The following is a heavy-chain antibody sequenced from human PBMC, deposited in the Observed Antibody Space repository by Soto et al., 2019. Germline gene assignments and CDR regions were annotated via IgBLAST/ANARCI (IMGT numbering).Heavy chain of an antibody. D-gene: IGHD3-22*01. CDR1: GGSISSSSYY. V-gene: IGHV4-39*01. J-gene: IGHJ4*02. CDR3: ARHATYYYDSSGPVPFDY. CDR2: IYYSGST. Sequence: PSETLSLTCTVSGGSISSSSYYWGWIRQPPGKGLEWIGSIYYSGSTYYNPSLKSRVTISVDTSKNQFSLKLSSVTAADTAVYYCARHATYYYDSSGPVPFDYWGQGTLVTVS.